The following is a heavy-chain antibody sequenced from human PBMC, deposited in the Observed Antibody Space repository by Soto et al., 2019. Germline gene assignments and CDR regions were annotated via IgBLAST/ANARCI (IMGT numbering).Heavy chain of an antibody. J-gene: IGHJ4*02. CDR3: ASDNWGYCSGGSCSPGDY. CDR1: GFTFSDYY. V-gene: IGHV3-11*01. CDR2: ISSSGSTI. D-gene: IGHD2-15*01. Sequence: QVQLVASGGGLVKPGGSLRLSCAASGFTFSDYYMSWIRQAPGKGLEWVSYISSSGSTIYYADSVKGRFTISRDNAKNSLYLQMNSLIAEDTSVYYCASDNWGYCSGGSCSPGDYWGQGTLVTVSS.